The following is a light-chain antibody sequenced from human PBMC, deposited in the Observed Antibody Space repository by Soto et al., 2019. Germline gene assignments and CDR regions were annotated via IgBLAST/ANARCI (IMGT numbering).Light chain of an antibody. CDR1: SGHSSYA. Sequence: QSVLTQSPSASASLGASVKLTCTLSSGHSSYAIAWHQQQPEKGPRYLMKLNSDGSHSKGDGIPDRFSGSSSGAERYLTIPSLQSEDEADYYCQTWGTGPFVFGTGTKVTVL. J-gene: IGLJ1*01. V-gene: IGLV4-69*01. CDR2: LNSDGSH. CDR3: QTWGTGPFV.